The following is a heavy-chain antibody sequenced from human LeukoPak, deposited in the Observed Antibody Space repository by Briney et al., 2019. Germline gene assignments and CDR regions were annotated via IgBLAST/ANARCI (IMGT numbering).Heavy chain of an antibody. V-gene: IGHV3-30*18. CDR3: AKDPRIFVDYASGPFN. CDR2: ISFDGNNK. CDR1: GFTFRGYG. J-gene: IGHJ4*02. D-gene: IGHD2-15*01. Sequence: GRSLRLSCAASGFTFRGYGTRGVPQAPGKGLEWVAVISFDGNNKYYADSVKGRFTISRDDSKNTLYLQMNSLSADDTAVYYFAKDPRIFVDYASGPFNSGQGTLVTVSS.